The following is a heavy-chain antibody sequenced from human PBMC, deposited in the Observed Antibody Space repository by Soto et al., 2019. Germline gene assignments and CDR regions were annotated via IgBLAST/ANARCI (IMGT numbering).Heavy chain of an antibody. V-gene: IGHV3-33*01. D-gene: IGHD6-19*01. CDR3: ARAYSSGWYVFAY. CDR2: IWYDGSNK. J-gene: IGHJ4*02. CDR1: GFTFSSYG. Sequence: QVQLVESGGGVVQPGRSLRLSCAASGFTFSSYGMHWVRQAPGKGLEWVAVIWYDGSNKYYADSVKGRFTISRDNSKNTRYLQMNSLRAEDTAVYYCARAYSSGWYVFAYWGQGTLVTVSS.